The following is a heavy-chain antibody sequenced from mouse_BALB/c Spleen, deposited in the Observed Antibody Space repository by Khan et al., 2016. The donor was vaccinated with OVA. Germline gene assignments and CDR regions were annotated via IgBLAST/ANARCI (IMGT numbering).Heavy chain of an antibody. D-gene: IGHD4-1*01. J-gene: IGHJ4*01. CDR1: GYSITRDYA. Sequence: EVQLQESGPGLVKPSQSLSLTCTVTGYSITRDYAWNWIRQFPGNKLEWMGYISNSGSASYNPSLKSRISITRDTSKNQFFLQLNSVTTEYTATYYCASELGRYYAMDYWGQGTSVTVSS. V-gene: IGHV3-2*02. CDR3: ASELGRYYAMDY. CDR2: ISNSGSA.